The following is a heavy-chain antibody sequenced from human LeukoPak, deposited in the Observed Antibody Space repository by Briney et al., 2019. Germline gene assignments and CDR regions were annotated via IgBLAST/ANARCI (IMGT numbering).Heavy chain of an antibody. J-gene: IGHJ4*02. V-gene: IGHV6-1*01. Sequence: SQTLSLTCAISGDSVSSNSAALNWIRQSPSRGLEWLGRTCQRSKWYNDYALSVKSRITINPDTSKNQFSLQLNSVTPEDTAVYYCAREDCSGGSCYGGFDCWGQGTLVTVSS. CDR3: AREDCSGGSCYGGFDC. CDR2: TCQRSKWYN. D-gene: IGHD2-15*01. CDR1: GDSVSSNSAA.